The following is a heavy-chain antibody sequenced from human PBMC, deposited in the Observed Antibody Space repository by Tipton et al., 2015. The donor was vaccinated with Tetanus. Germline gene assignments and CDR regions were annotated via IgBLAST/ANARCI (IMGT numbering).Heavy chain of an antibody. Sequence: TLSLTCAVSGGSISGSNWWSWVRQPPGKGLEWIGEIHHSGSPNYNPSLKSRVTISVDKSKNQFSLKLTSVTASDTAVYYCANCGRAGAFWGQGTLVTVSS. J-gene: IGHJ4*02. D-gene: IGHD2-21*01. CDR3: ANCGRAGAF. CDR2: IHHSGSP. CDR1: GGSISGSNW. V-gene: IGHV4-4*02.